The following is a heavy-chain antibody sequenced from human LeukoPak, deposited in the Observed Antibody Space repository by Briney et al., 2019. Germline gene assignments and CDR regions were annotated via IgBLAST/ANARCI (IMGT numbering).Heavy chain of an antibody. CDR2: INHSGST. Sequence: ASDTLSLTCAVYGGSFSGYYWSWIRQPPGKGLEWIGEINHSGSTNYNPSLKSRVTISVDTSKNQFSLKLSSVTAADTAVYYCARSPDTVTPYFDYWGQGTLVTVSS. V-gene: IGHV4-34*01. J-gene: IGHJ4*02. CDR1: GGSFSGYY. CDR3: ARSPDTVTPYFDY. D-gene: IGHD4-17*01.